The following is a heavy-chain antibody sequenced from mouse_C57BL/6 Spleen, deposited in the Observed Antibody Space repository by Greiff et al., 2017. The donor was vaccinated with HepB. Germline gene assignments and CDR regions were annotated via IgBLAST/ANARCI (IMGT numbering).Heavy chain of an antibody. J-gene: IGHJ2*01. CDR3: AREGDSSGIDY. CDR1: GFTFSDYY. V-gene: IGHV5-16*01. CDR2: INYDGSST. Sequence: EVMLVESEGGLVQPGSSMKLSCTASGFTFSDYYMAWVRQVPEKGLEWVANINYDGSSTYYLDSLKSRFIISRDNAKNILYLQMSSLKSEDTATYYCAREGDSSGIDYWGQGTTLTVSS. D-gene: IGHD3-2*02.